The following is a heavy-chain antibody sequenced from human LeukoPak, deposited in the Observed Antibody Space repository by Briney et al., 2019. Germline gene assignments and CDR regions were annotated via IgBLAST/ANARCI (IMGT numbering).Heavy chain of an antibody. CDR2: MNPNSGNT. CDR3: ARGRLRQQQLVDY. CDR1: GYTFTSYD. J-gene: IGHJ4*02. V-gene: IGHV1-8*03. D-gene: IGHD6-13*01. Sequence: GAPVKVSCKASGYTFTSYDINWVRQATGQGLEWMGWMNPNSGNTGYAQKFQGRVTITRNTSISTAYMELSSLRSVDTAVYYCARGRLRQQQLVDYWGQGTLVTVSS.